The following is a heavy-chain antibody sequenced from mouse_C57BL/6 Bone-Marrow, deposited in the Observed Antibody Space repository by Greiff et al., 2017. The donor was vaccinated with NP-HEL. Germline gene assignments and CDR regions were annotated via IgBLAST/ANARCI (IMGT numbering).Heavy chain of an antibody. J-gene: IGHJ2*01. D-gene: IGHD1-1*01. CDR3: ARSFGLNYYGSSYDY. CDR1: GYAFSSSW. Sequence: QVQLQQSGPELVKPGASVKISCKASGYAFSSSWMNWVKQRPGKGLEWIGRIYPGDGDTNYNGKFKGKATLTADKSSSTAYMQLSSLTSEDSAVYFCARSFGLNYYGSSYDYWGQGTTLTVSS. CDR2: IYPGDGDT. V-gene: IGHV1-82*01.